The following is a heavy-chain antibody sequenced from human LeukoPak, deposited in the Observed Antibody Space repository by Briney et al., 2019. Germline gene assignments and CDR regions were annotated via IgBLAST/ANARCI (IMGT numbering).Heavy chain of an antibody. Sequence: GGSLRLSCAASGFTFSSYAMHWVRQAPGKGLEWVSYISSSGSTIYYADSVKGRFTISRGNAKNSLYLQMNSLRAEDTAVYYCARGIDSSGHFDYWGQGTLVTVSS. D-gene: IGHD3-22*01. CDR1: GFTFSSYA. V-gene: IGHV3-48*03. CDR2: ISSSGSTI. CDR3: ARGIDSSGHFDY. J-gene: IGHJ4*02.